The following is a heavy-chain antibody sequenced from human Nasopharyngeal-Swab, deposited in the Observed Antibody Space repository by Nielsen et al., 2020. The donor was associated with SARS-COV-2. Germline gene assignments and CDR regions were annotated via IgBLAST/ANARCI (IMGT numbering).Heavy chain of an antibody. D-gene: IGHD5-24*01. CDR3: ARARDGYNLAY. J-gene: IGHJ4*02. Sequence: VRQAPGKGLVWVSRINSDGSSTTYADSVKGRFTISRDNAKNTLYLQMNSLRAEDTAVYYCARARDGYNLAYWGQGTRVTVSS. V-gene: IGHV3-74*01. CDR2: INSDGSST.